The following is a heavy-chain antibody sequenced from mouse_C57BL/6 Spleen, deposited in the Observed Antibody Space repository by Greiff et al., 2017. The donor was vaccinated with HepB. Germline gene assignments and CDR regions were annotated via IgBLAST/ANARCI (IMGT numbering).Heavy chain of an antibody. D-gene: IGHD1-1*01. CDR1: GYTFTDYY. CDR2: INPNNGGT. V-gene: IGHV1-26*01. CDR3: AREGDYYGSSYYFDY. Sequence: VQLQQSGPELVKPGASVKISCKASGYTFTDYYMNWVKQSHGKSLEWIGDINPNNGGTSYNQKFKGKATLTVDKSSSTAYMELRSLTSEDSAVYYCAREGDYYGSSYYFDYWGQGTTLTVSS. J-gene: IGHJ2*01.